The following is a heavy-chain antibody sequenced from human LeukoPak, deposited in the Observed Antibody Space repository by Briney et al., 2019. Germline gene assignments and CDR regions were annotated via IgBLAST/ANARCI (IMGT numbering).Heavy chain of an antibody. V-gene: IGHV3-74*01. Sequence: GGSLRLSCAASGFTFRNYWMHWVRQAPGKGLVWVSRISSDGSSRNYADSVKGRFTISRDNAKNTLYLQMNSLRAEDSAVCYCASASSHRIAAGGDYWGQGTLVTVSS. D-gene: IGHD6-13*01. CDR3: ASASSHRIAAGGDY. J-gene: IGHJ4*02. CDR1: GFTFRNYW. CDR2: ISSDGSSR.